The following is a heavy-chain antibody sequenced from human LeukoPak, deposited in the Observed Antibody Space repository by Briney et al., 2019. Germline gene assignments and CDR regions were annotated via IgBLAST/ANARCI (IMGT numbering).Heavy chain of an antibody. Sequence: SETLSPTCTVPGGSISSFFWTWIRQPAGKGLEWIGRIYTSGGTNYNPSLKSRVTMSVDTSKNQFSLKLSSVTAADTAVYYCARTPRYGSGSTYYYYMDVWGKGTTVTISS. CDR2: IYTSGGT. CDR3: ARTPRYGSGSTYYYYMDV. J-gene: IGHJ6*03. D-gene: IGHD3-10*01. CDR1: GGSISSFF. V-gene: IGHV4-4*07.